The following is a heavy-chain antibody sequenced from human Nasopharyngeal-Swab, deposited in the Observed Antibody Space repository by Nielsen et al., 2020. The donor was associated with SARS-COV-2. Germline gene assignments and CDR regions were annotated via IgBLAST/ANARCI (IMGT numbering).Heavy chain of an antibody. J-gene: IGHJ2*01. V-gene: IGHV3-33*01. CDR3: ARVYDFWRGYRSWYFDL. CDR2: IWYDGSNT. CDR1: GFTFSNFG. D-gene: IGHD3/OR15-3a*01. Sequence: GESLKISCAASGFTFSNFGMHWVRQAPGKGLEWVAFIWYDGSNTYYADSVKGRFTISRDNSKNTLFLQMNSLRAEDTAVYFCARVYDFWRGYRSWYFDLWGRGTLVSVSS.